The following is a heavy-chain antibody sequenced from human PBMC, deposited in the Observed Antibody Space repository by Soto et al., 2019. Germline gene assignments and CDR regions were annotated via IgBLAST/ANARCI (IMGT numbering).Heavy chain of an antibody. CDR3: ASLLSSGYYYYGMDV. V-gene: IGHV4-4*02. CDR1: GGSISSSNW. Sequence: QSQTLSLTCAVSGGSISSSNWWSWVRQPPGKGLEWIGEIYHSGSTNYNPSLKSRVTISVDKSKNQFSLKLSSVTAADTAVYYCASLLSSGYYYYGMDVWGQGTTVTVSS. J-gene: IGHJ6*02. CDR2: IYHSGST. D-gene: IGHD6-25*01.